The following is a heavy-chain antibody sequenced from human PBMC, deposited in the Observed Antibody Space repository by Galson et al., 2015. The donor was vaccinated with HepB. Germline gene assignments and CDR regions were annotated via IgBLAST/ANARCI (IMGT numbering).Heavy chain of an antibody. D-gene: IGHD2-21*01. Sequence: GSITSGDYLWSWIRQSPGRGLEWIGYILHSGNNYYNSSLRSRLTLSVDTSNNQFSLKLSSVTAADTAVYYCARCPNLVAVPAVVRGNYFYGLDIWGQGTTVTVSS. CDR2: ILHSGNN. V-gene: IGHV4-30-4*01. CDR3: ARCPNLVAVPAVVRGNYFYGLDI. CDR1: GSITSGDYL. J-gene: IGHJ6*02.